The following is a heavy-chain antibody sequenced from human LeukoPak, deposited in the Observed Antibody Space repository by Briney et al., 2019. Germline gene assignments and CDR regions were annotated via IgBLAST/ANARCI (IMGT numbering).Heavy chain of an antibody. CDR2: IKQDGSEK. V-gene: IGHV3-7*01. J-gene: IGHJ4*02. CDR1: EFTFSGYW. CDR3: SIAGK. Sequence: GGSLRLSCAASEFTFSGYWMSWVRQVPGKGLEWLAKIKQDGSEKYYVDFVKGRFAISRDNTKNSFYLQINSLRAEDTALYYCSIAGKWGQGTLVTVSS.